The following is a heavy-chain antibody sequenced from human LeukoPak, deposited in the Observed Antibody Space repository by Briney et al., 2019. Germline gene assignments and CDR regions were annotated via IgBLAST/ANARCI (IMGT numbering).Heavy chain of an antibody. CDR2: KYARGSS. V-gene: IGHV4-4*07. D-gene: IGHD2-2*01. J-gene: IGHJ3*02. Sequence: SETLSLTCTVSGGSLSNYYWSWIRQPAGKGLAWVGRKYARGSSNYNPPVQRRVPISVDTSKNQFSLKLRSVTAADPAVYYCARGRHCCADICTRGDSFDIWGKGQWSPSLQ. CDR1: GGSLSNYY. CDR3: ARGRHCCADICTRGDSFDI.